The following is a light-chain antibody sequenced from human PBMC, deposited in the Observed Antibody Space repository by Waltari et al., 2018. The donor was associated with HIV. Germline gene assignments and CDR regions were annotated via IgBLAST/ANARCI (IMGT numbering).Light chain of an antibody. Sequence: QSALTQPRSVSGSPGQSVTISCTGTSSDVGGYNYVSWYQQHPGKAPKLMIFDVSKRPSGVPDRFSGSKSGNTASLTISGLQAEDEADYYCCSYAGTYTSWVFGGGTKLTVV. V-gene: IGLV2-11*01. J-gene: IGLJ3*02. CDR2: DVS. CDR3: CSYAGTYTSWV. CDR1: SSDVGGYNY.